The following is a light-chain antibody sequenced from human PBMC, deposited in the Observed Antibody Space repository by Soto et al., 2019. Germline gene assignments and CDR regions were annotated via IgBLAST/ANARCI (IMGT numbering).Light chain of an antibody. CDR2: GTS. Sequence: EIVLTQSPGTLSVSPGERATLSCRASQTISSNNLAWYQQKPGQAPSLLIYGTSSRATGMPDRFSGSRSGTDFTLTISRLEPEDSAIYYCQQYGSWTFGQGTKVEI. V-gene: IGKV3-20*01. J-gene: IGKJ1*01. CDR1: QTISSNN. CDR3: QQYGSWT.